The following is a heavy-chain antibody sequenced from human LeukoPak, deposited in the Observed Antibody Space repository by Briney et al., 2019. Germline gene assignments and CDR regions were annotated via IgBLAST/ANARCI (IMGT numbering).Heavy chain of an antibody. J-gene: IGHJ4*02. Sequence: GGSLRLSCTASGLTFSTSGISWVRQAPGKGLEWVASIGPTGSDRYHADSIKGRFTISRDNANNFLYLQMNSLRAEDTAVYYCATETNGRHYDYWGQGTLLTVSS. CDR3: ATETNGRHYDY. V-gene: IGHV3-21*06. D-gene: IGHD1-14*01. CDR1: GLTFSTSG. CDR2: IGPTGSDR.